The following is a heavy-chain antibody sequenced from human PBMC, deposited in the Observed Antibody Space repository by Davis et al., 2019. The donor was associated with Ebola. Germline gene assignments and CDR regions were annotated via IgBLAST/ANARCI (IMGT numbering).Heavy chain of an antibody. CDR2: INPNSGGT. CDR1: GYTFTGYY. J-gene: IGHJ4*02. D-gene: IGHD3-22*01. V-gene: IGHV1-2*04. Sequence: AASVKVSCKASGYTFTGYYMHWVRQAPGQGLEWMGWINPNSGGTNYAQKFQGWVTMTRDTSISTAYMELSRLRSDDTAVYYCARSITMIVVGYFDYWGQGTLVTVSS. CDR3: ARSITMIVVGYFDY.